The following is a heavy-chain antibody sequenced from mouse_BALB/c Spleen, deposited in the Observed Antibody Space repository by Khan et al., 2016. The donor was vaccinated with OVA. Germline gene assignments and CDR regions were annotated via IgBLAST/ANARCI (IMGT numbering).Heavy chain of an antibody. CDR1: GYSITSEYA. V-gene: IGHV3-2*02. CDR2: ISYSGNT. J-gene: IGHJ3*01. Sequence: VQLKQSGPGLVKPSQSLSLTCTVTGYSITSEYAWNWIRQFPGNKLEWMGYISYSGNTRYNPSLKSRISITRDPSKNQFFLQLNSVTTEDTATYYCARKDYYDYDPFTYWGQGTLVTVSA. D-gene: IGHD2-4*01. CDR3: ARKDYYDYDPFTY.